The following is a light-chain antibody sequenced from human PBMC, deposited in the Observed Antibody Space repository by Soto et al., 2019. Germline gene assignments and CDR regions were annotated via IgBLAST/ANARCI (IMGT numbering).Light chain of an antibody. CDR1: QTIIWY. Sequence: DIQMTQSPSSLSASVGDRVTITCRASQTIIWYLKWYHQKPGRAPHLLIYAASSVQSGVPSRFSGSGSGTEFTLTISSLQPEDFATYYCQQRYNTLFTFGPGTKVELK. J-gene: IGKJ3*01. CDR2: AAS. V-gene: IGKV1-39*01. CDR3: QQRYNTLFT.